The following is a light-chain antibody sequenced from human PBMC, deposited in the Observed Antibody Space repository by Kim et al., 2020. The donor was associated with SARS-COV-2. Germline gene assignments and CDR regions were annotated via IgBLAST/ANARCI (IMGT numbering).Light chain of an antibody. Sequence: GDRVTITWRATPGIRISLAWLQQKSVKAPKSLIYAASSLQSAVPSKFSGSGSETDFTLTINNLQPEDFATYYCQQYNTCPYTFGQGTKLEI. J-gene: IGKJ2*01. CDR1: PGIRIS. V-gene: IGKV1-16*02. CDR2: AAS. CDR3: QQYNTCPYT.